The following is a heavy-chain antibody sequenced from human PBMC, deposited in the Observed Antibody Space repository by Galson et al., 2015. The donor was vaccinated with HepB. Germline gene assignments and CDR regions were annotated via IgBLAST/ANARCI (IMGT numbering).Heavy chain of an antibody. J-gene: IGHJ5*02. V-gene: IGHV1-18*01. CDR1: GYTFTSYG. CDR3: ARDPRDIVVAPAAISWFDP. Sequence: SVKVSCKASGYTFTSYGISWVRQAPGQGLEWMGWISAYNGNTNYAQKLQGRVTMTTDTSTSTAYMELRSLRSDDTAVYYCARDPRDIVVAPAAISWFDPWGQGTLVTVSS. CDR2: ISAYNGNT. D-gene: IGHD2-2*01.